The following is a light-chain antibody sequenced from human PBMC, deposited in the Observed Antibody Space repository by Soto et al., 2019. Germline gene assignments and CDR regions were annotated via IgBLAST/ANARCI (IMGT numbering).Light chain of an antibody. CDR1: GSVTSSH. V-gene: IGKV3-20*01. CDR2: GAS. Sequence: EIVLTQSPDTLSLSPGERATLSCRASGSVTSSHLAWYQQKPGQAPRLLNYGASSRATGIPDRFSGSGSGTDFTLTISRLEPEDFAVYYCQHYGSSRNTFGQGTRLEIK. J-gene: IGKJ5*01. CDR3: QHYGSSRNT.